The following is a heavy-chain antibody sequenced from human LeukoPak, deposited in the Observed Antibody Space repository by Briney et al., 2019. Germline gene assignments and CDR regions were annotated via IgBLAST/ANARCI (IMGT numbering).Heavy chain of an antibody. D-gene: IGHD2-21*02. V-gene: IGHV3-21*04. CDR3: AKKALYCGGDCYFYYFDY. J-gene: IGHJ4*02. Sequence: GGSLRLSCAASGFTFSSYSMNWVRQAPGKGLEWVSSISSSSSYIYYADSVKGRFTISRDNAKNSLYLQMNSLRAEDTAVYYCAKKALYCGGDCYFYYFDYWGQGTLVTVSS. CDR1: GFTFSSYS. CDR2: ISSSSSYI.